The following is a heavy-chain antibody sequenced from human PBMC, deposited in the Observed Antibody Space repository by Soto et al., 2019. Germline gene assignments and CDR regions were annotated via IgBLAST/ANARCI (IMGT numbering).Heavy chain of an antibody. J-gene: IGHJ6*02. Sequence: GGSLRLSCAASGFTFSGYWMHWVRQAPGKGLVWVSRINTDGSSKSYADSVKGRLTNSRENAKYTLYLQMNSLRAEDTAWYYCARDYSSSWFYGMDVWGQGTTVTVSS. V-gene: IGHV3-74*01. CDR3: ARDYSSSWFYGMDV. CDR1: GFTFSGYW. CDR2: INTDGSSK. D-gene: IGHD6-13*01.